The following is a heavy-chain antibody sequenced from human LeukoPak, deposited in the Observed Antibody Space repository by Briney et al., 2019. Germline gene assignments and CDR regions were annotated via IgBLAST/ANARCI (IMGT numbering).Heavy chain of an antibody. J-gene: IGHJ4*02. CDR2: ISGSGAGT. CDR3: ARERGYSSSGALDC. CDR1: GFTVSSYG. Sequence: GGSLRLSCAASGFTVSSYGMSWVRQVPGKGLEWVSGISGSGAGTNYADSVKGRFTISRDSSKNTLYLQMNSLRAEDTAVYYCARERGYSSSGALDCWGQGTLVTVSS. V-gene: IGHV3-23*01. D-gene: IGHD6-6*01.